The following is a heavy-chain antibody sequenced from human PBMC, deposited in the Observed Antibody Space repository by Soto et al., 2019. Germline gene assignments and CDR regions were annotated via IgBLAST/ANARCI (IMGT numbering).Heavy chain of an antibody. CDR1: GYTFTSYG. J-gene: IGHJ6*02. D-gene: IGHD1-26*01. Sequence: QVQLVQSGAEVKKPGASVKVSCKASGYTFTSYGISWVRQAPGQGLEWMGWISAYNGNTNYAQKLQGRVTMTTDTSTSTADMELRSLRSDDTAVYYCARDPRVEWELPYYYYYGMDVWGQGTTVTVSS. CDR3: ARDPRVEWELPYYYYYGMDV. CDR2: ISAYNGNT. V-gene: IGHV1-18*01.